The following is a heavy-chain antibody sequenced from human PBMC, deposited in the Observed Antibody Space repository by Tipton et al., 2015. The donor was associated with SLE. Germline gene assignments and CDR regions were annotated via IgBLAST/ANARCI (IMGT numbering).Heavy chain of an antibody. Sequence: TLSLTCTVSGGSISSGSYYWSWIRQPAGKGLEWIGRIYTSGSTNHNPSLKSRVAISVDPAKNQFSLKLTSVTAADTAVYYCARGMVTWRGAIIGVDVWGQGTTVNVSS. D-gene: IGHD2-21*02. CDR2: IYTSGST. CDR1: GGSISSGSYY. J-gene: IGHJ6*02. CDR3: ARGMVTWRGAIIGVDV. V-gene: IGHV4-61*02.